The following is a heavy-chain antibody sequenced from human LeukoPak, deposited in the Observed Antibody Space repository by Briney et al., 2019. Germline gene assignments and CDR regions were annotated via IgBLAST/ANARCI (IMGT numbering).Heavy chain of an antibody. Sequence: GASVKVSCKASGGTFSSYAISWVRQAPGQGLEWMGRTIPIFGIANYAQKFQGRVTITADKSTSTAYMELSSLRSEDTAVYYCARGIRVVVPAPHINWFDPWGQGTLVTVSS. CDR3: ARGIRVVVPAPHINWFDP. V-gene: IGHV1-69*04. CDR2: TIPIFGIA. J-gene: IGHJ5*02. CDR1: GGTFSSYA. D-gene: IGHD2-2*01.